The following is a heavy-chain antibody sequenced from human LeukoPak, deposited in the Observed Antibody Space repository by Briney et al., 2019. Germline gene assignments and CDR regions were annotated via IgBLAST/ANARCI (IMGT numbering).Heavy chain of an antibody. V-gene: IGHV3-30*18. Sequence: GGSLRLSCAASRFTFSSYGMHWVRQAPGKGLEWVAVISYDGSNKYYADSVKGRFTISRDNSKNTLYLQMNSLRAEDTAVYYCAKGYCSSTSCYVFVFAEFDYWGQGTLVTVSS. CDR2: ISYDGSNK. J-gene: IGHJ4*02. CDR1: RFTFSSYG. D-gene: IGHD2-2*01. CDR3: AKGYCSSTSCYVFVFAEFDY.